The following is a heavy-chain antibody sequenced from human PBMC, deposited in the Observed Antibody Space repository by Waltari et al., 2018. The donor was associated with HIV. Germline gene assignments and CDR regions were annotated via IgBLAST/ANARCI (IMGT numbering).Heavy chain of an antibody. CDR2: INHSGST. Sequence: QVQLQQWGAGLWKPSETLSLTCAVYGGSFSGSYWSRIRPPPGKGLEWIGEINHSGSTNYNPSLKSRVTISVDTSKNQFSLKLSSVTAADTAVYSCARGRIAARRAGWFDPWGQGTLVTVSS. V-gene: IGHV4-34*01. CDR3: ARGRIAARRAGWFDP. J-gene: IGHJ5*02. D-gene: IGHD6-6*01. CDR1: GGSFSGSY.